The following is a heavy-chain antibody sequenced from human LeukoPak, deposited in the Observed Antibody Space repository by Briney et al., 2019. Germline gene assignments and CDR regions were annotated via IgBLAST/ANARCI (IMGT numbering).Heavy chain of an antibody. D-gene: IGHD3-10*01. J-gene: IGHJ6*03. CDR3: ARGPRITLVRGGQWYYCMDV. CDR2: INPSGGST. Sequence: ASVKVSCKASGYTFSSNYMHWVRQAPGQGLEWMGVINPSGGSTNYAQKFQGRVTMTRDTSTSTAYMELSSLRSEDTAVYYCARGPRITLVRGGQWYYCMDVWGKGTTVTISS. V-gene: IGHV1-46*01. CDR1: GYTFSSNY.